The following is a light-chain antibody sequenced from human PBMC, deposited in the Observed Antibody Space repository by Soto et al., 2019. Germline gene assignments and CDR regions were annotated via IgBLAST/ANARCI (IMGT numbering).Light chain of an antibody. CDR3: QQYNSYSPT. V-gene: IGKV1-5*01. J-gene: IGKJ1*01. CDR1: QSISSW. Sequence: DIQMTQSPSTLSASVGDRVTITCRASQSISSWLAWYQQKPGKAPKLLIYDASSLESGVPSRFSGSGSGTEFTLTISSLQSDYFATYYCQQYNSYSPTFGQGTKVEIK. CDR2: DAS.